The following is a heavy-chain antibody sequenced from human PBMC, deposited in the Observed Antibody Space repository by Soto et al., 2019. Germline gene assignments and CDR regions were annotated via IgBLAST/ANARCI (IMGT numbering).Heavy chain of an antibody. CDR2: INPTTGTI. D-gene: IGHD2-2*01. J-gene: IGHJ3*01. Sequence: GSLRLSCAASGFTFSRSAMSWVRQAPGKGLEWVSAINPTTGTIYYADSVRGRFTIARAISKTTPYLQLNSRRAQDTAVSYCANSAHGSTPPCPPGPIGGQGKWVT. CDR3: ANSAHGSTPPCPPGPI. V-gene: IGHV3-23*01. CDR1: GFTFSRSA.